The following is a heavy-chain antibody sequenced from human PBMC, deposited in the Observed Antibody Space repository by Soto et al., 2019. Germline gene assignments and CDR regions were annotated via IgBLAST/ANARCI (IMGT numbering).Heavy chain of an antibody. CDR1: GGTFGSYA. V-gene: IGHV1-69*01. D-gene: IGHD2-2*01. CDR2: IIPIPGTA. Sequence: QVQLVQSGAEVKKPGSSVKVSCKASGGTFGSYAISWVRQAPGQGLEWMGGIIPIPGTANYAQKFQGRVTIAADESTSTAYMELSSLRSEDTAVYYCARSQGSSTSLELYYYYYYGMYVWGQGTTVTVSS. J-gene: IGHJ6*02. CDR3: ARSQGSSTSLELYYYYYYGMYV.